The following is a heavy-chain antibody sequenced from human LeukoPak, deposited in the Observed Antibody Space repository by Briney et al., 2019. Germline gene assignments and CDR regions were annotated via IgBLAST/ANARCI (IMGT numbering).Heavy chain of an antibody. Sequence: PGGSLRLSCAVFGFTFSSYEMNWVRQAPGKGLEWVSFISSSGGTIYYADSVKGRFTISRDNAKNSLYLQMNSLRAEDTAFYYCASHYGVPKFAFWGQGTLVTVSS. D-gene: IGHD4-17*01. J-gene: IGHJ4*02. CDR3: ASHYGVPKFAF. V-gene: IGHV3-48*03. CDR2: ISSSGGTI. CDR1: GFTFSSYE.